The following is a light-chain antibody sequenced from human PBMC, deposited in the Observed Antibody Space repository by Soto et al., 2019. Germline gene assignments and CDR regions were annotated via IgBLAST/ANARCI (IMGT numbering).Light chain of an antibody. J-gene: IGKJ1*01. CDR3: QHYNSYSEA. Sequence: DIQMTQSPSTLSGSVGDRVTITCRASQTISSWLAWNQQKPGKAPKLLIYKASTLNSGVPSRFSGSGSGTKFTLTISSLQPDDFATYYCQHYNSYSEAFGQGTKVDIK. CDR2: KAS. CDR1: QTISSW. V-gene: IGKV1-5*03.